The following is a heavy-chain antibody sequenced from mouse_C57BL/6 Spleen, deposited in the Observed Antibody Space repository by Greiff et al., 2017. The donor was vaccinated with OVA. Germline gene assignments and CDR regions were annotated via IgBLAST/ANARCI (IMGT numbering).Heavy chain of an antibody. CDR2: INPSDSET. CDR3: ARSNYYGSSYDGGYAMDY. Sequence: QVQLQQPGAELVRPGSSVKLSCKASGYTFTSYWMHWVKQRPIQGLEWIGNINPSDSETHYNQKFTDQATLTVDNTSSTAYMQLSSLTSEDSAVYYCARSNYYGSSYDGGYAMDYWGQGTSVTVSS. V-gene: IGHV1-52*01. D-gene: IGHD1-1*01. J-gene: IGHJ4*01. CDR1: GYTFTSYW.